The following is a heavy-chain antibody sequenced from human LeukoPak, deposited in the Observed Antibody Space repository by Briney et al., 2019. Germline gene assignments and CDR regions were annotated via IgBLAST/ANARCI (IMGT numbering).Heavy chain of an antibody. V-gene: IGHV4-59*12. D-gene: IGHD3-9*01. CDR1: GGSISSYY. CDR3: ARGNIRYFDWLLSYYFDY. J-gene: IGHJ4*02. Sequence: PSETLSLTCTVSGGSISSYYWSWIRQPPGKGLEWIGYIYYSGSTNYNPSLKSRVTISVDTSKNQFSLKLSSVTAADTAVYYCARGNIRYFDWLLSYYFDYWGQGTLVTVSS. CDR2: IYYSGST.